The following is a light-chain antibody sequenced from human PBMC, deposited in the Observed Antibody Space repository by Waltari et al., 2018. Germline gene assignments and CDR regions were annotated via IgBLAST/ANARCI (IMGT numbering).Light chain of an antibody. CDR3: QQYYTNPRT. V-gene: IGKV4-1*01. CDR1: QSVLYNSNNKNY. Sequence: DIVMTQSPDSLTVSLGERATINCKSNQSVLYNSNNKNYVAWYQQKPGQPPKLLIYWASTRQSGVPDRFIGSGSGTDFTLTISSLQAEDVAVYHCQQYYTNPRTFGQGTKVEIK. CDR2: WAS. J-gene: IGKJ1*01.